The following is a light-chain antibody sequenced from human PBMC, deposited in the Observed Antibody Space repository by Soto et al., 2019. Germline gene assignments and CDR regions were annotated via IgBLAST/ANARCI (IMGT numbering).Light chain of an antibody. CDR2: DAS. CDR3: QQRSNWPPTT. Sequence: EIVLTQSPATLSLSPGEIATLFFSASQSVSSYLAWYQQKPGQAPRLLIYDASNRATGIPARFSGSGSGTDFTLTISSLEPEDFAVYYYQQRSNWPPTTFGQGTKVDI. CDR1: QSVSSY. V-gene: IGKV3-11*01. J-gene: IGKJ1*01.